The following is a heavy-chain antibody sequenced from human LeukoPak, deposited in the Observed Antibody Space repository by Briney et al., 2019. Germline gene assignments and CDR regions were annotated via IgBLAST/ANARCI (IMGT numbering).Heavy chain of an antibody. D-gene: IGHD6-25*01. CDR3: ARERGLALAYFDY. CDR2: INAGNGNT. J-gene: IGHJ4*02. Sequence: ASVKVSCNASGYTFTSYAMHWVRQAPGQRLEWMGWINAGNGNTKYSQKFQGRVTITRDTSASTAYMELSSLRSEDTAVYYCARERGLALAYFDYWGQGTLVTVSS. V-gene: IGHV1-3*01. CDR1: GYTFTSYA.